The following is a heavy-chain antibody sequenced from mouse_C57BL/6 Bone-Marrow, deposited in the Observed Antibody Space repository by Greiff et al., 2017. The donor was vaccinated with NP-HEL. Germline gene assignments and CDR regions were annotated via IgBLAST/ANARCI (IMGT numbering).Heavy chain of an antibody. CDR2: IYPGSGST. CDR1: GYTFTSYW. J-gene: IGHJ1*03. Sequence: QVQLQQPGAELVKPGASVKMSCKASGYTFTSYWITWVKQRPGQGLEWIGDIYPGSGSTNYNEKFKSKATLTVDTSSSTAYMQLSSLTSEDSAVYDCARWQSNYVGWYFDVWGTGTTVTVSS. V-gene: IGHV1-55*01. D-gene: IGHD2-5*01. CDR3: ARWQSNYVGWYFDV.